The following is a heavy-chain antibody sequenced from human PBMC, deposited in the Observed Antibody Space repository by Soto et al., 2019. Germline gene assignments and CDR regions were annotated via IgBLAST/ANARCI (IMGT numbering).Heavy chain of an antibody. D-gene: IGHD4-17*01. Sequence: GGSLRLSCAASGFTFSDYYMSWIRQAPGKGLEWVSYISSSGSTIYYADSVKGRFTISRDDAKNSLYLQMNSLRAEDTAVYYCARDHDYGDYYNWFAPWGRGTLVTVSS. CDR2: ISSSGSTI. V-gene: IGHV3-11*01. CDR1: GFTFSDYY. J-gene: IGHJ5*02. CDR3: ARDHDYGDYYNWFAP.